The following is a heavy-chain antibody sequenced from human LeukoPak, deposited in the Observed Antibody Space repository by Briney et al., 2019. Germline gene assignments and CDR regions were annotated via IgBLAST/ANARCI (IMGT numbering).Heavy chain of an antibody. Sequence: SETLSLTCTVSGGSISSYYWSWIRQPAGKGLEWIGRIYTSGSTNYNPSLKSRVTMSVDTSKNQFSLKLSSVTAADTAVYYCAREDRGVYSSSWCGAWFDPWGQGTLVTVSS. CDR1: GGSISSYY. V-gene: IGHV4-4*07. D-gene: IGHD6-13*01. CDR3: AREDRGVYSSSWCGAWFDP. CDR2: IYTSGST. J-gene: IGHJ5*02.